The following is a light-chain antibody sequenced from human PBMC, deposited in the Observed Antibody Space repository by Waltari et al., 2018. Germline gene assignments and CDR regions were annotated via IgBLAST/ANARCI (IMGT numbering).Light chain of an antibody. Sequence: QAVVTQEPSLTLSPGGTVTPTCASSTGPVTRGHYPYWFQQKPGQAPRTLIYATSNKHSWTPVRFSGSLLGGKAALTLSGAQPEDEADYYCLISFGGAEEIFGGGTKLTVL. J-gene: IGLJ2*01. CDR3: LISFGGAEEI. CDR1: TGPVTRGHY. V-gene: IGLV7-46*01. CDR2: ATS.